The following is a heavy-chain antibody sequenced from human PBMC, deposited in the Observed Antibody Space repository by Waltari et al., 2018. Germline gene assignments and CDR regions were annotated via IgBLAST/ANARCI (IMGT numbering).Heavy chain of an antibody. CDR3: ARKGVGADGDYDY. CDR1: GYTFTGYY. CDR2: INPNRGGT. V-gene: IGHV1-2*06. J-gene: IGHJ4*02. Sequence: QVQLVQSGAEVKKPGASVKVSCKASGYTFTGYYMHWVRQAPGQGLEWMGRINPNRGGTNYAQKFQGRVTMTRDTSISTAYMELSRLRSDDTAVYYGARKGVGADGDYDYWGQGTLVTVSS. D-gene: IGHD1-26*01.